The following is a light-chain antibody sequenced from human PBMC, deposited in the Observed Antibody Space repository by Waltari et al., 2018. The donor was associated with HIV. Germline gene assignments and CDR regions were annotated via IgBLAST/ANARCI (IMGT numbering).Light chain of an antibody. CDR2: GRN. CDR1: SLRRYY. CDR3: HSRDSSGSHVV. V-gene: IGLV3-19*01. Sequence: SSELTQDPSVSVALGQTVRITCQGDSLRRYYASWYKQKSGQAPVVVVFGRNYRPSGSPARFCGSSAGNTATLTITGAQADDEADYYCHSRDSSGSHVVFGGGTKVTVL. J-gene: IGLJ2*01.